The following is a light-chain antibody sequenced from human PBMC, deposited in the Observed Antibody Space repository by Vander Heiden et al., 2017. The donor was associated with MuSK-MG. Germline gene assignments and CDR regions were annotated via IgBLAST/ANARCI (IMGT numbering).Light chain of an antibody. J-gene: IGKJ4*01. V-gene: IGKV3-20*01. Sequence: EIVLMQSSATLSLSPGDSATLSCRASQRLTSNYLAWYQQRPGQTPRLLLYAVYYSVAGIPDTFSGSGSATAFTLTIIRLVPADFAVYYCCQDGASLSTFGGGTKVDI. CDR1: QRLTSNY. CDR3: CQDGASLST. CDR2: AVY.